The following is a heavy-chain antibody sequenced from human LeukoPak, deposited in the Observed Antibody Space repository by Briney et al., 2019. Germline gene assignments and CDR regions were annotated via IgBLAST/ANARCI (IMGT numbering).Heavy chain of an antibody. D-gene: IGHD2-15*01. CDR3: ARAPSHCSGGSCYSGYY. V-gene: IGHV1-2*02. J-gene: IGHJ4*02. Sequence: ASVKVSCKASGYTFTGYYMHWVRQAPGQGLEWMGWINPNSGGTNYAQKFQGRVTMTRDTSISTAYMELSRPRSDDTAVYYCARAPSHCSGGSCYSGYYWGQGTLVTVSS. CDR1: GYTFTGYY. CDR2: INPNSGGT.